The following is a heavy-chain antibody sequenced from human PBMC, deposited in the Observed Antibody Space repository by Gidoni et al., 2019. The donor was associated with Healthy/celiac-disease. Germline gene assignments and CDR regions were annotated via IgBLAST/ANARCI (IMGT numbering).Heavy chain of an antibody. CDR3: ARARRVIAPPYFDY. CDR2: IIPIFGTA. CDR1: EGTFSSYA. Sequence: QVQLVQSGAEVKKPGSSVKVSCKASEGTFSSYAISWGRQAPGQGLEWMGGIIPIFGTANYAQKFQVRVTIPADESTSTAYMELSSLRSEDTAVYYCARARRVIAPPYFDYWGQGTLVTVSS. V-gene: IGHV1-69*01. D-gene: IGHD3-16*02. J-gene: IGHJ4*02.